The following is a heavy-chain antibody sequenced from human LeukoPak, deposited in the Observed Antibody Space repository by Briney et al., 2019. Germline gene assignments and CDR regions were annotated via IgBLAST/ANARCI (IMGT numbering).Heavy chain of an antibody. V-gene: IGHV4-59*01. D-gene: IGHD2-2*01. CDR1: GGSISSYY. CDR3: ARCYCSSTSCYEDY. CDR2: IYYSGST. J-gene: IGHJ4*02. Sequence: SETLSLTCTVSGGSISSYYWSWIRQPPGKGLEWIGYIYYSGSTNYNPSLKSRVTISVDTSKNQFSLKLSSVTAADTAVYYCARCYCSSTSCYEDYWGQGTLVTVSS.